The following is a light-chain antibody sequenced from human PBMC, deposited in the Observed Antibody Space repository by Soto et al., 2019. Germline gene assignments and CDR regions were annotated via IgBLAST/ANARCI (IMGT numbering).Light chain of an antibody. Sequence: EIVLTQSPATLSLSPGERATLSCRASQSVSNSLAWYQQKPGQAPRLFIYDASNRATGIPARFSGSGSGTDFTLTISSLEPEDFAVYYCLQRSKWPLTFGEGTKVEIK. CDR3: LQRSKWPLT. V-gene: IGKV3-11*01. CDR2: DAS. J-gene: IGKJ4*01. CDR1: QSVSNS.